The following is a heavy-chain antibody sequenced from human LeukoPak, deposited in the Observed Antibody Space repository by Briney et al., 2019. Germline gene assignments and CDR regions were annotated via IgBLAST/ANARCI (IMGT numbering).Heavy chain of an antibody. J-gene: IGHJ6*02. V-gene: IGHV3-30-3*01. CDR3: ARGRPGTGDRAYYYGMDV. CDR1: GFTFSSYA. CDR2: ISYDGSNK. Sequence: GGSLRLSCAASGFTFSSYAMHWVRQAPGKGLEWVAVISYDGSNKYYADSVKGRFTISRDNSKNTLYLQMDSLRAEDTAVYYCARGRPGTGDRAYYYGMDVWGQGTTVTVSS. D-gene: IGHD7-27*01.